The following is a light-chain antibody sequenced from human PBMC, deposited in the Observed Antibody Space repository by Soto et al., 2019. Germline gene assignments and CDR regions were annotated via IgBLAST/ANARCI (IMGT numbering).Light chain of an antibody. CDR1: SSNIGAGTG. CDR2: NND. V-gene: IGLV1-40*01. CDR3: QSYDSSLSGSLV. J-gene: IGLJ2*01. Sequence: QSVLTQPPSVSGAPGQRVTISCTWSSSNIGAGTGVHWYQHLPGTAPKLLIYNNDNRPSGVPDRFSGSKSGTSASLAITGLQAEDEADYYCQSYDSSLSGSLVFGGGTKVTVL.